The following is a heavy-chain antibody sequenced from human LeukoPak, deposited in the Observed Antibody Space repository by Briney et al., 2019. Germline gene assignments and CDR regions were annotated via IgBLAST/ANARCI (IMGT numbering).Heavy chain of an antibody. CDR2: INQDGSEK. CDR1: GFTFSGYL. Sequence: GGSLRLSCAASGFTFSGYLVSWVRQAPGKGLEWVANINQDGSEKYYVDSVKGGFTISRDNAKNSLFLQMGSLRVEDTAVYYCARESTAGYNSSWYGFRNWGQGTLVSVSS. D-gene: IGHD6-13*01. J-gene: IGHJ1*01. CDR3: ARESTAGYNSSWYGFRN. V-gene: IGHV3-7*01.